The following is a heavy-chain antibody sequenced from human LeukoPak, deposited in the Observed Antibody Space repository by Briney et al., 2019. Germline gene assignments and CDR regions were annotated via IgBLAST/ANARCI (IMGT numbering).Heavy chain of an antibody. CDR1: GFTFSSYA. J-gene: IGHJ4*02. CDR2: ISGSGGST. Sequence: GGSLRLSCAASGFTFSSYAMSWVRQAPGKGLEWVSCISGSGGSTYYADSVKGRFTISRDNSKNTLYLQMSSLRAEDTAVYYCAKYIAAAGAVYWGQGTLVTVSS. V-gene: IGHV3-23*01. CDR3: AKYIAAAGAVY. D-gene: IGHD6-13*01.